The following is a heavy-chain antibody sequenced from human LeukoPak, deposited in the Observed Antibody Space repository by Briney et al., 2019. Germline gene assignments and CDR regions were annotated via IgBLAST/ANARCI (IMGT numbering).Heavy chain of an antibody. V-gene: IGHV3-11*01. CDR2: ISSSGSTI. CDR3: ARVDIVVVPAAMFYYYYGMDV. Sequence: GGSLRLSCAASGFTFSDYYMSWIRQAPGKGLEWVSYISSSGSTIYYADSVKGRFTISRDNAKNSLYPQMNSLRAEDTAVYYCARVDIVVVPAAMFYYYYGMDVWGQGTTVTVSS. CDR1: GFTFSDYY. D-gene: IGHD2-2*03. J-gene: IGHJ6*02.